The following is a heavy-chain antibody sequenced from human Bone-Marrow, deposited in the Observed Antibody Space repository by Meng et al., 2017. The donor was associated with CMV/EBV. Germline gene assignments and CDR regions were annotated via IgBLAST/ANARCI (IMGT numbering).Heavy chain of an antibody. V-gene: IGHV3-48*03. CDR2: ISNSGTI. CDR3: ARSKALTLLDY. CDR1: GFIFSRAE. Sequence: GGSLRLSCEASGFIFSRAELAWVRQAPGKGLEWTSYISNSGTIYYADSVQGRFTISRDNDKNLIYLHINSLRAEDTAVYYCARSKALTLLDYWGRGTLVTVSS. D-gene: IGHD3-9*01. J-gene: IGHJ4*02.